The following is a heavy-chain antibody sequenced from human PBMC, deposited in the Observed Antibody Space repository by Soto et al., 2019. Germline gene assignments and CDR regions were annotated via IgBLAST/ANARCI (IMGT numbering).Heavy chain of an antibody. CDR2: VNPSGGHT. J-gene: IGHJ4*02. V-gene: IGHV1-46*01. Sequence: QVQLVQSGAEVKKPGASVKVSCKASGDTFTDYYIHWVRQAPGQGLEWMGTVNPSGGHTTYAQHFLGRMTMTRDKSTITLYMELTSLTSEDTAVYYCAREGHVVVVTAALDYWGQGTLVTVCS. CDR1: GDTFTDYY. D-gene: IGHD2-21*02. CDR3: AREGHVVVVTAALDY.